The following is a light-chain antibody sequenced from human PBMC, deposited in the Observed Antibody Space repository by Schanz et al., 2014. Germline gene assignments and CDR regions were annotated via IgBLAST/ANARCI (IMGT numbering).Light chain of an antibody. V-gene: IGKV1-33*01. J-gene: IGKJ2*01. Sequence: DIQMTQSPSSLSASVGDRVTIACPASQDITKYVNWYQQKPGKAPKLLIYDAFTLNTGVPSRFSGGGYGTDFTFNISSLQTEDIATDYCQQYESLPRTFGQGARLEIK. CDR2: DAF. CDR1: QDITKY. CDR3: QQYESLPRT.